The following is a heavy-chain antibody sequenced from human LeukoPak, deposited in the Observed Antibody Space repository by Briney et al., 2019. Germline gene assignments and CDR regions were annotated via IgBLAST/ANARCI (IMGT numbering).Heavy chain of an antibody. CDR3: AGMSWNDQESDY. CDR1: GYTFTSYY. CDR2: INPSGGST. V-gene: IGHV1-46*01. J-gene: IGHJ4*02. Sequence: GASVKVSCKASGYTFTSYYMHWVRQAPGQGLEWMGIINPSGGSTSYAQKFQGRVTMTRDTSTSTVYMELSSLRSEDTAVYYCAGMSWNDQESDYWGQGTLVTVSS. D-gene: IGHD1-1*01.